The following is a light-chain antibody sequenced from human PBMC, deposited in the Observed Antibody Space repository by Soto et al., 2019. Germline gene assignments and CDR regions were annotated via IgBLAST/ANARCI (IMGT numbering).Light chain of an antibody. V-gene: IGKV3-11*01. Sequence: EIVLTQSPATQSLSPGERATLSCRTSQSVSTFLAWYQQKPGQAPRLLLYDASNRATGIPARFSGTGSGTDFTLTIGSLEPEDFAVYYCQQRTNWPLTFGGGTKVEIK. CDR1: QSVSTF. CDR2: DAS. J-gene: IGKJ4*01. CDR3: QQRTNWPLT.